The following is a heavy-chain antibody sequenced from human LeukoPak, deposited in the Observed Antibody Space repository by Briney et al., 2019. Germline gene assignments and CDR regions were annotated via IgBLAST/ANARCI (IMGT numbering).Heavy chain of an antibody. D-gene: IGHD3-10*01. CDR3: ARERLVDGDTNIDY. V-gene: IGHV1-18*01. CDR2: ISVYNGKT. CDR1: GYTFTSYG. J-gene: IGHJ4*02. Sequence: ASVRVSCKASGYTFTSYGISWVRQAPGQGLEWMGWISVYNGKTNYAQKFQGRVTMTTDTSTSTAYMELRSLRSDDTAVYYCARERLVDGDTNIDYWGQGTLVTVSS.